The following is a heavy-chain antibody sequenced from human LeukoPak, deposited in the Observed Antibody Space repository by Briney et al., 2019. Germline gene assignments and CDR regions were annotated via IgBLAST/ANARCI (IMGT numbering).Heavy chain of an antibody. D-gene: IGHD3-9*01. Sequence: SETLSLTCSVSGGSISGYYWTWIRQPPGKGLEWIGYIYYSGSTNYNPSLKSRVTISVDTSKNQFSLKLSSVTAADTAVYYCARMDFDWFLGMDVWGQGTTVTVSS. CDR1: GGSISGYY. V-gene: IGHV4-59*01. J-gene: IGHJ6*02. CDR2: IYYSGST. CDR3: ARMDFDWFLGMDV.